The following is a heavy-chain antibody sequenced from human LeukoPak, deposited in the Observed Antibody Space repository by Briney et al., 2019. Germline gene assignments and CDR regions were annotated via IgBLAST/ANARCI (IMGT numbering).Heavy chain of an antibody. CDR2: ISDSGDST. CDR3: AKRGVDTTMVVWGNYYYFDY. Sequence: PGGSLRLSCAASGFTFSSYAMSWVRQAPGKGLEWVSGISDSGDSTYYADSVKGRFTISRDNSKNTLYLQMNGLRAEDTAVYYCAKRGVDTTMVVWGNYYYFDYRGQGTLVTVSS. CDR1: GFTFSSYA. V-gene: IGHV3-23*01. D-gene: IGHD5-18*01. J-gene: IGHJ4*02.